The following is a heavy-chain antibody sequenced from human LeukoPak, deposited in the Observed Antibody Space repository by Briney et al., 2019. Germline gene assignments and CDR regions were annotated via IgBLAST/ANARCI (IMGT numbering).Heavy chain of an antibody. CDR2: IWYDGSNK. CDR3: ARDADGYCSGGSCFNWFDP. V-gene: IGHV3-33*01. D-gene: IGHD2-15*01. CDR1: GFTFSSYG. Sequence: PGGSLRLSCAASGFTFSSYGMHWVRQAPGKGLEGVAVIWYDGSNKYYADSVKGRFTISRDNSKNTLYLQMNSLRAEDTAVYYCARDADGYCSGGSCFNWFDPWGQGTLLTVSS. J-gene: IGHJ5*02.